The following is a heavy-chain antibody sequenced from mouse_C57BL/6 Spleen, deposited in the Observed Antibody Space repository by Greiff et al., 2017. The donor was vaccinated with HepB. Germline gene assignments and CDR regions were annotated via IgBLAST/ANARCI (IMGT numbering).Heavy chain of an antibody. D-gene: IGHD3-1*01. Sequence: DVQLQESGPGLVKPSQSLSLTCSVTGYSITSGYYWNWIRQFPGNKLEWMGYISYDGSNNYNPSLKNRISITRDTSKNQFFLKLNSVTTEDTATYYCARRGYATYYAMDYWGQGTSVTVSS. CDR2: ISYDGSN. J-gene: IGHJ4*01. CDR1: GYSITSGYY. CDR3: ARRGYATYYAMDY. V-gene: IGHV3-6*01.